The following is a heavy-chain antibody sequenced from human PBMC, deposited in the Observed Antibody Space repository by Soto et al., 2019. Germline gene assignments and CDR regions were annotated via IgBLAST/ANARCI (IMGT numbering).Heavy chain of an antibody. CDR1: GFTFSSYA. V-gene: IGHV3-30-3*01. D-gene: IGHD2-8*02. CDR3: AREVEYLGY. J-gene: IGHJ4*02. CDR2: ISYDGSNE. Sequence: QVQLVESGGGVVQPCRSLRLSCGGSGFTFSSYAMHCVRQAPGKGLEWVALISYDGSNEYYADTATGRFTISRDNAKKTLYLQMNSRRDEEKAVDYCAREVEYLGYWGQGTLVTVSS.